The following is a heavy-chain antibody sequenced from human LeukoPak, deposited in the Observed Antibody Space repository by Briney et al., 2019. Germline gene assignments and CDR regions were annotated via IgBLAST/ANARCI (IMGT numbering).Heavy chain of an antibody. CDR3: ARALGYCTNGVCYTWFDP. CDR2: IKQDGSEK. J-gene: IGHJ5*02. V-gene: IGHV3-7*01. CDR1: GFTLSSYW. D-gene: IGHD2-8*01. Sequence: GGSLRLSCAASGFTLSSYWMSWVRQAPGKGLEWVANIKQDGSEKYYVDSVKGRFTISSDNAKNSLYLQMNSLRAEDTAVYYCARALGYCTNGVCYTWFDPWGQGTLVTVSS.